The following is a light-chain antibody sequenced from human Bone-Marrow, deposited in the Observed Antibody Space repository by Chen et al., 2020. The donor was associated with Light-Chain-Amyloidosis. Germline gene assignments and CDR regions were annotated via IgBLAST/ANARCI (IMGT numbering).Light chain of an antibody. V-gene: IGLV2-14*01. CDR1: SSAVGNYDY. Sequence: QSALTQPASVSGSPGQLITISCTGTSSAVGNYDYVSWYQQHPGNAPKVIIYVVSYRPSGVSIRFSGSKSGNTASLTISGLQAEDEAHDYCSSYTSNNTWVFGGGTKLTVL. CDR2: VVS. J-gene: IGLJ3*02. CDR3: SSYTSNNTWV.